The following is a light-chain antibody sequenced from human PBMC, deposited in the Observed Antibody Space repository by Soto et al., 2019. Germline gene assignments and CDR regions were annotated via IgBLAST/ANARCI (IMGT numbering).Light chain of an antibody. CDR3: SSYTSSSTVV. Sequence: QSVLTQPASVSGSPGQSITLSCTGTSSDVGGYNYVSWYQQHPGKAPKLMIYDVSNRPSGVSNRFSGSKSGNTASLTISGLQAEDEADYYRSSYTSSSTVVFGGGTKVTVL. CDR2: DVS. J-gene: IGLJ2*01. CDR1: SSDVGGYNY. V-gene: IGLV2-14*03.